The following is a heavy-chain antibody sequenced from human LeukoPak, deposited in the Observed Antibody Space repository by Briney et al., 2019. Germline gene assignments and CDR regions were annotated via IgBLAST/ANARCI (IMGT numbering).Heavy chain of an antibody. CDR2: ISYDGSNK. Sequence: GRSLRLSCAASGFTFSSYGMHWVRQAPGKGLEWVAVISYDGSNKYYADSVKGRFTISRDNSKNTLYLQMNSLRAEDTAVYHCAKLVGSDSSGYPFDYWGQGTLVTVSS. J-gene: IGHJ4*02. D-gene: IGHD3-22*01. CDR3: AKLVGSDSSGYPFDY. CDR1: GFTFSSYG. V-gene: IGHV3-30*18.